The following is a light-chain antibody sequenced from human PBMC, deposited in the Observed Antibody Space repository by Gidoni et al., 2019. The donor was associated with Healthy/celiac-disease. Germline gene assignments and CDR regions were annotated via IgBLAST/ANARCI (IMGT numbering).Light chain of an antibody. J-gene: IGKJ1*01. CDR3: QHYSEWPPWT. V-gene: IGKV3-15*01. CDR1: QRVGTH. CDR2: DSS. Sequence: EMVMTQSPATLSVSPGESVTLSCRASQRVGTHLAWYLQKPGQAPRLVLYDSSTRAAGIPARFSVSGSGTEFTLTISSLQSEDSAIYCCQHYSEWPPWTFXRXTMVEIK.